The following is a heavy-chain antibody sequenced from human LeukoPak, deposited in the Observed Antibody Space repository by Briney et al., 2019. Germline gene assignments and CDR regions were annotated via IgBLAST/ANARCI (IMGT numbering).Heavy chain of an antibody. V-gene: IGHV4-59*01. CDR2: IFYTGST. CDR3: ARDRGRATWFDP. J-gene: IGHJ5*02. D-gene: IGHD3-10*01. Sequence: PSETLSLTCTVSGGSISNYYWSWIRQPPGKGLEWIGYIFYTGSTNYIPSLKSRVTISVDTSRKQFSLKLHSVTAADTAVYYCARDRGRATWFDPWGQGTVVTVSS. CDR1: GGSISNYY.